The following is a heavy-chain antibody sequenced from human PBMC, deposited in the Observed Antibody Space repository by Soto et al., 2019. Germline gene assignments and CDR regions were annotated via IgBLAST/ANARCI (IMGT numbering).Heavy chain of an antibody. Sequence: EVQLLESGGGSVQPGGALRLSCAASGFTISMSDMGWVRQAPGKGLEWVSTSGSGGSFHYADSVKGRFSISRDNSNSIMSLQMNSLRTEDTAFYYCAKYEGRALDYWGQGTLVSVSP. CDR2: TSGSGGSF. CDR1: GFTISMSD. J-gene: IGHJ4*02. CDR3: AKYEGRALDY. D-gene: IGHD3-3*01. V-gene: IGHV3-23*01.